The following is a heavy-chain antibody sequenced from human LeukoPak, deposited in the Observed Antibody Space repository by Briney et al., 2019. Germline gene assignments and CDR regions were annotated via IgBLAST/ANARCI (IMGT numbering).Heavy chain of an antibody. CDR1: GGSISSYY. CDR3: ARDITIFGPAGGFDY. V-gene: IGHV4-4*07. D-gene: IGHD3-3*01. CDR2: IYTSGST. J-gene: IGHJ4*02. Sequence: SETLSLTCTVSGGSISSYYWSWIRQPAGKGLEWIGRIYTSGSTNYNPSLKSRVTISVDTSKNQFSLKLSSVTAADTAVYYCARDITIFGPAGGFDYWGQGTLVTVSS.